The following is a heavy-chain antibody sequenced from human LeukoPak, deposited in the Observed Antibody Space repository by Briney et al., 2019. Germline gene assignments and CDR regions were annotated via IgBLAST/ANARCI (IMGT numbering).Heavy chain of an antibody. CDR1: GGTFSSYT. Sequence: SVKVSCKASGGTFSSYTISWARQAPGQGLEWMGRIIPILGIANYAQKFQGRVTITADKSTSTAYMELSSLRSEDTAVYYCARAYSSGRGYYFDYWGQGTLVTVSS. CDR2: IIPILGIA. D-gene: IGHD6-19*01. CDR3: ARAYSSGRGYYFDY. V-gene: IGHV1-69*02. J-gene: IGHJ4*02.